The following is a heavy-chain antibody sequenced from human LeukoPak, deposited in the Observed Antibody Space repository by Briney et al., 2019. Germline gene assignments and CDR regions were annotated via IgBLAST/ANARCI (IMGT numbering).Heavy chain of an antibody. CDR1: GFTVSSNY. V-gene: IGHV3-7*01. CDR3: ARITSGYDFWSGYYYDYFDY. J-gene: IGHJ4*02. D-gene: IGHD3-3*01. CDR2: IKQDGSEK. Sequence: GGSLRLSCAASGFTVSSNYMNWVRQAPGKGLEWVANIKQDGSEKYYVDSVKGRFTISRDNAKNSLYLQMNSLRAEDTAVYYCARITSGYDFWSGYYYDYFDYWGQGTLVTVSS.